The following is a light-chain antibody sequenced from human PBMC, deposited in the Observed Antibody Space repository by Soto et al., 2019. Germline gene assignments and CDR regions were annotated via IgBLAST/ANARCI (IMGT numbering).Light chain of an antibody. J-gene: IGLJ3*02. CDR2: EVS. CDR3: SSYTSSSTV. Sequence: QSALTKPASVSGSPGQSITISCTGTSSDVGGYNYVSWYQQHPGKAPKLMIYEVSNRPSGVSNRFSGSKSGNTASLTISGLQAEDEADYYCSSYTSSSTVFGGGTKLTVL. V-gene: IGLV2-14*01. CDR1: SSDVGGYNY.